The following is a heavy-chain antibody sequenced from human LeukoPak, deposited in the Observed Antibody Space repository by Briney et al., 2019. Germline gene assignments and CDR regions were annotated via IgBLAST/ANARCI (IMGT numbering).Heavy chain of an antibody. CDR1: GFTFNSYW. CDR3: VRDRAPWGGALGGAKGMDV. D-gene: IGHD3-10*01. CDR2: ISYEGSVT. J-gene: IGHJ6*04. V-gene: IGHV3-30*03. Sequence: GGSLRLSCAASGFTFNSYWMTWVRQPPGKGLEWAAVISYEGSVTYYADSVKGRFTVSRDNFKNTLNLEMNSLRVEDTAVYYCVRDRAPWGGALGGAKGMDVWGEGTTVTVSS.